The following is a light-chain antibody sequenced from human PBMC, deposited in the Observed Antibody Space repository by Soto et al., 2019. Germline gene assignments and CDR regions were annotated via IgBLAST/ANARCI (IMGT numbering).Light chain of an antibody. V-gene: IGKV3-15*01. CDR3: QQYNNWPSVT. Sequence: EIVMTQYPTTLSVSPGERATLSCRASQIVSSNLAWYQQKPGQAPRLLIYGASTRATGIPARFSGSGSGTEFTLTISSLQSEDFAAYYCQQYNNWPSVTFGQGTRLEIK. CDR1: QIVSSN. J-gene: IGKJ5*01. CDR2: GAS.